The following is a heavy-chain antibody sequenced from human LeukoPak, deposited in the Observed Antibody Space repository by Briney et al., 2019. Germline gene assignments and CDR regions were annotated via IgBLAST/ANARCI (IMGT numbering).Heavy chain of an antibody. CDR2: IYATGTT. CDR3: ARGPSYDILTGYPYYYYGMDV. CDR1: GGSISGYF. V-gene: IGHV4-4*07. D-gene: IGHD3-9*01. J-gene: IGHJ6*02. Sequence: SETLSLTCTVSGGSISGYFWSWIRQPAGKGLEWIGRIYATGTTNYNPSLKSRVTISVDTSKNQFSLKLSSVTAADTAVYYCARGPSYDILTGYPYYYYGMDVWGQGTTVTVSS.